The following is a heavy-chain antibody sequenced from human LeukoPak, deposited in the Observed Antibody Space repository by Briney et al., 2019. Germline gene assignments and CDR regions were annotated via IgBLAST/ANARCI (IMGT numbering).Heavy chain of an antibody. J-gene: IGHJ5*02. Sequence: SETLSLTCAVYGGSFSGYYWSWIRQPPGKGLEWIGEINHSGSTNYNPSLKSRVTISVDTSKNQFSLKLSSVTAADTAVYYCARGKRDYYYGSGSYYTSHNWFDPWGQGTLVTVSS. D-gene: IGHD3-10*01. CDR2: INHSGST. CDR1: GGSFSGYY. V-gene: IGHV4-34*01. CDR3: ARGKRDYYYGSGSYYTSHNWFDP.